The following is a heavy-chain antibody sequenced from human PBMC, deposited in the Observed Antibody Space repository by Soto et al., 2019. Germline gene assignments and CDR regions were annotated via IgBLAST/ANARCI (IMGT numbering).Heavy chain of an antibody. J-gene: IGHJ6*02. Sequence: GGPLRLSCAASGFTSSSYSMNWVRPAPGKGLEWVSYISSSSSTIYYADSVKGRFTISRDNAKNSLYLQMNSLRDEDTAVYYCARDGSNYYGMDVWGQGTTVTVSS. CDR3: ARDGSNYYGMDV. D-gene: IGHD2-2*03. CDR2: ISSSSSTI. CDR1: GFTSSSYS. V-gene: IGHV3-48*02.